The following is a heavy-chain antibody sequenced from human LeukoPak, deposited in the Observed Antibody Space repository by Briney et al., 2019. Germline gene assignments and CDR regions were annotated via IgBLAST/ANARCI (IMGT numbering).Heavy chain of an antibody. J-gene: IGHJ4*02. CDR1: GGSISSYY. CDR3: ARVSGGNSDGASYDY. D-gene: IGHD4-23*01. V-gene: IGHV4-59*01. Sequence: SETLSLTCTVSGGSISSYYWSWIRQPPGKGLEWIGYIYYSGSTNYNPSLKSRVTISVDTSKNQFSLKLSSVTAADTAVYYCARVSGGNSDGASYDYWGQGTLVTVSS. CDR2: IYYSGST.